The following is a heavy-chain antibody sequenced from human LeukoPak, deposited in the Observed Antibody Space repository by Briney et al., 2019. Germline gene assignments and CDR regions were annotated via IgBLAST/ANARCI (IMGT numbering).Heavy chain of an antibody. J-gene: IGHJ4*02. Sequence: PGRSLRLSCAASGFTFSSYAMHWVRQAPGKGLEWVAVISYDGSNKYYADSVKGRFTISRDNSKNTLYLQMNSLRAEDTAVYYCARDLRVTPIAVAGSFDYWGQGTLVTVSS. V-gene: IGHV3-30-3*01. CDR1: GFTFSSYA. CDR2: ISYDGSNK. CDR3: ARDLRVTPIAVAGSFDY. D-gene: IGHD6-19*01.